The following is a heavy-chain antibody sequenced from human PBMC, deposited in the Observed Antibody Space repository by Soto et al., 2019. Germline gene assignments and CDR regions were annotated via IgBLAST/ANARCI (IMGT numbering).Heavy chain of an antibody. CDR2: INPNGGT. D-gene: IGHD4-17*01. CDR1: GYTLTDNY. V-gene: IGHV1-2*02. Sequence: QVQLVQSGAEVKRPGASVKVSCKASGYTLTDNYMHWVREAPGQGLEWMGWINPNGGTNDTQKFQGRVTMTRDTSISTAYMELSRLRSDDTAVYSCARSLTTLTTLLDYWGQGTLVTVSS. J-gene: IGHJ4*02. CDR3: ARSLTTLTTLLDY.